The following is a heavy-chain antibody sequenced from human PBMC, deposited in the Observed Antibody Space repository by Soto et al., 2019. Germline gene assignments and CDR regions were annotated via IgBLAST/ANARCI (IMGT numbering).Heavy chain of an antibody. D-gene: IGHD3-16*01. V-gene: IGHV3-30-3*01. J-gene: IGHJ6*02. Sequence: VGALRLSCSASVFPFMSYAMHGVRPAPGTGLGWVAVISYDGSNKYYADSVKGRFTISRDNSKNTLYLQMNSLRAEDTAVYYCARGPPLIAPKYYYYGMDGWGQGTKVTVAS. CDR1: VFPFMSYA. CDR2: ISYDGSNK. CDR3: ARGPPLIAPKYYYYGMDG.